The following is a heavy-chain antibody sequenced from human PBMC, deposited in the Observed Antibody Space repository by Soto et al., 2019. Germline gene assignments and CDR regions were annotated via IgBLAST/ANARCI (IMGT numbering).Heavy chain of an antibody. CDR1: GGAISSGDYY. V-gene: IGHV4-30-4*01. D-gene: IGHD3-10*01. Sequence: QVQLQESGPGLVKPSQTLSLPCSVSGGAISSGDYYWSWIRQPPGKGLEWIGYIYYSGSTNYNPSLKSRVTISVDTSKNQFSLRLSSVTAADTAVYYCARGRLGFGSGSMDYWGKGTLVTVSS. CDR2: IYYSGST. CDR3: ARGRLGFGSGSMDY. J-gene: IGHJ4*02.